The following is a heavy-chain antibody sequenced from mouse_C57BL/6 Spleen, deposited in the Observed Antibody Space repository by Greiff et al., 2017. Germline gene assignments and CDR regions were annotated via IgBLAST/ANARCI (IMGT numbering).Heavy chain of an antibody. CDR3: ASHYSNYFDY. D-gene: IGHD2-5*01. Sequence: EVHLVESGGGLVKPGGSLKLSCAASGFTFSSYTMSWVRQTPEKRLEWVATISGGGGNTYYPDSVKGRFTISRDNAKNTLYLQMSSLRSEDTALYYCASHYSNYFDYWGQGTTLTVSS. CDR1: GFTFSSYT. V-gene: IGHV5-9*01. J-gene: IGHJ2*01. CDR2: ISGGGGNT.